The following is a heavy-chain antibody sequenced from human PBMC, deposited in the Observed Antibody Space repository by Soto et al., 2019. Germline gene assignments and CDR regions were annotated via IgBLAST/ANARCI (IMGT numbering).Heavy chain of an antibody. CDR3: AKDWVGGSNRYQLDY. Sequence: PWGSLRLSCSASRFTFSDYGMHWFRQAPGKGLEWVAGISHGATRKSYSDSVKGRFIISRDNSKKMLYLQLNSLRREDTAVYYCAKDWVGGSNRYQLDYWGRGTLVTVSS. J-gene: IGHJ4*02. D-gene: IGHD4-4*01. CDR1: RFTFSDYG. CDR2: ISHGATRK. V-gene: IGHV3-30*18.